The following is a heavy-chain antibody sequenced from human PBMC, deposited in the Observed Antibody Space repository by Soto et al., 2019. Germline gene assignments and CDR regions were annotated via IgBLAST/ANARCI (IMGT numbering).Heavy chain of an antibody. CDR1: GFTFNTYW. CDR3: ARGDYYDTSGPFSDAFDI. J-gene: IGHJ3*02. CDR2: IKPDGSEK. Sequence: LRLSCAASGFTFNTYWMSWVRQAPGKGLEWVANIKPDGSEKWYVDSVKGRFTISRDNAKNSLYLQMNSLRAEDTAVYFCARGDYYDTSGPFSDAFDIWGQGTMVTVSS. V-gene: IGHV3-7*04. D-gene: IGHD3-22*01.